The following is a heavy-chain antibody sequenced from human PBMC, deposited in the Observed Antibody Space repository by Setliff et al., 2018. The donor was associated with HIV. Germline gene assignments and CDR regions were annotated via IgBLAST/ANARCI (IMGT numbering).Heavy chain of an antibody. V-gene: IGHV1-46*01. CDR2: INPRGGNT. Sequence: GASVKVSCKASGYTFTGYYLHWVRQAPGQGLEWMGIINPRGGNTTYAQMFQGRVTMTRDTSTSTAYMELSSLRSEDTAVYYCARKVGITTYYYSSGSIKGALDVWGQGTKVTVSS. CDR3: ARKVGITTYYYSSGSIKGALDV. D-gene: IGHD3-10*01. CDR1: GYTFTGYY. J-gene: IGHJ6*02.